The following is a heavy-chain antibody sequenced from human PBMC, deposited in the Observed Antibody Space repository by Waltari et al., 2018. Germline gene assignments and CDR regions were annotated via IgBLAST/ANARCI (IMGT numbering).Heavy chain of an antibody. Sequence: YSISSGYYWGWIRQPPGKGLEWIGSIYHSGSTYYNPSLKSRVTISVDTSKNQFSLKLSSVTAADTAVYYCARSGYGPDAFDIWGQGTMVTVSS. CDR3: ARSGYGPDAFDI. CDR1: YSISSGYY. V-gene: IGHV4-38-2*01. D-gene: IGHD5-12*01. CDR2: IYHSGST. J-gene: IGHJ3*02.